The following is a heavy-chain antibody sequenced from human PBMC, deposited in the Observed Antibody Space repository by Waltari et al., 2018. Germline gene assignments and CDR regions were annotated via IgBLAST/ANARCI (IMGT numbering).Heavy chain of an antibody. CDR3: ARVATTNQLNWFDP. CDR1: GGSISSYY. Sequence: QVQLQELGPGLVKPSETLSLTCTVSGGSISSYYWSWIRQPPGKGLEWIGYIYYSGSTNYNPSLTCRVTISVATSKNQFSLKLSSVTAADTAVYYCARVATTNQLNWFDPWGQGTLVTVSS. V-gene: IGHV4-59*01. CDR2: IYYSGST. J-gene: IGHJ5*02. D-gene: IGHD5-12*01.